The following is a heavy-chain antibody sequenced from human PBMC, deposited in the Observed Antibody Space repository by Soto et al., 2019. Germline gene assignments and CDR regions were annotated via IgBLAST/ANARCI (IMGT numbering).Heavy chain of an antibody. CDR2: ITSSGSAI. CDR3: ARGTPMDV. J-gene: IGHJ6*02. CDR1: GFTFSSYE. D-gene: IGHD2-15*01. Sequence: GGSLRLSCAASGFTFSSYEMNWVRQAPGKGLEWISYITSSGSAIYYADSVKGRFTISRDNAKNSLYVQMNSLRAEDTAVYYCARGTPMDVWGQGTTVTV. V-gene: IGHV3-48*03.